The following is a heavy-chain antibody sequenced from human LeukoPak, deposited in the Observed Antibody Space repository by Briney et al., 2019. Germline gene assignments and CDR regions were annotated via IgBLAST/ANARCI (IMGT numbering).Heavy chain of an antibody. D-gene: IGHD6-6*01. V-gene: IGHV4-4*07. Sequence: SETLSLTCTVSGGSISSYYWSWIRQPAGKGLEWIGRIYTSGSTNYNPSLKSRVTMSVDTSKNQFSLKLSSVTAADTAVYYCARHDPRGEPARLGFFDYWGQGTLVTVSS. CDR2: IYTSGST. J-gene: IGHJ4*02. CDR1: GGSISSYY. CDR3: ARHDPRGEPARLGFFDY.